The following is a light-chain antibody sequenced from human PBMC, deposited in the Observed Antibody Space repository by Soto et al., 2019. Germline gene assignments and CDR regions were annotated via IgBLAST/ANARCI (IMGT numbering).Light chain of an antibody. J-gene: IGLJ2*01. V-gene: IGLV2-14*03. CDR2: AVS. CDR1: SSDVGDHNY. Sequence: QSALTQPASVSGSPGQSITISCTGTSSDVGDHNYVSWYQQQPGKAPKLMIYAVSNRPSGVSNRFSGSKSGTTASLTVSGLQAEGEAEYYCSSYTTSSPVIFGGGTTPTVL. CDR3: SSYTTSSPVI.